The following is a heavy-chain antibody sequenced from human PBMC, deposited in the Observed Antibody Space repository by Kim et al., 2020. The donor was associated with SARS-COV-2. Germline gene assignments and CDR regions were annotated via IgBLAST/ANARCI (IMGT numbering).Heavy chain of an antibody. V-gene: IGHV3-23*01. Sequence: GGSTYYADSVKCRFTIARDNSKNTLYLQMISLRAEDTAVYYCAKDRSGYAWGQGTLVTVSS. CDR3: AKDRSGYA. D-gene: IGHD5-12*01. J-gene: IGHJ5*02. CDR2: GGST.